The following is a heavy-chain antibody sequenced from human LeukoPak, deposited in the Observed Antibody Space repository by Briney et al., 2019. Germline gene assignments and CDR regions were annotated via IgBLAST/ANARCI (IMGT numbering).Heavy chain of an antibody. J-gene: IGHJ4*02. CDR3: ARIIAVAGFDY. CDR1: GFTFSSYW. V-gene: IGHV3-7*03. Sequence: GGSLRLSCAASGFTFSSYWMSWVRQAPGKGLEWVANIKQDGSEKYYVDSVKGRFTTSRDNAKDSLYLQMNSLRAEDTAVYYCARIIAVAGFDYWGQGTLVTVSS. CDR2: IKQDGSEK. D-gene: IGHD6-19*01.